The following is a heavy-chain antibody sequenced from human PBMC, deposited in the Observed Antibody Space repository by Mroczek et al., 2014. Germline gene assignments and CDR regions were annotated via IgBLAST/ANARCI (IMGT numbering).Heavy chain of an antibody. CDR2: ISYDGSNK. CDR3: AKAELEPSYYYYYYMDV. D-gene: IGHD1-1*01. Sequence: QVQLVQSGGGVVQPGRSLRLSCAASGFTFSSYGMHWVRQAPGKGLEWVAVISYDGSNKYYADSVKGRFTISRDNSKNTPYLQMNSLRAEDTAVYYCAKAELEPSYYYYYYMDVWGKGTTVTRLL. V-gene: IGHV3-30*18. CDR1: GFTFSSYG. J-gene: IGHJ6*03.